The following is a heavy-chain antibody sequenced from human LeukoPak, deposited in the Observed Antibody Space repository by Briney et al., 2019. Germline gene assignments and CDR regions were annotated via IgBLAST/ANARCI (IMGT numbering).Heavy chain of an antibody. CDR3: AKDRDSGSYLFFDY. V-gene: IGHV3-23*01. CDR2: ISGSGGTT. J-gene: IGHJ4*02. CDR1: GFTFSSYE. D-gene: IGHD1-26*01. Sequence: GGSLRLSCAASGFTFSSYEMNWVRQAPGKGLEWVSAISGSGGTTYYADSVKGRFTISRDNSKNTLYLQMNSLRAEDTAVYYCAKDRDSGSYLFFDYWGQGTLVTVSS.